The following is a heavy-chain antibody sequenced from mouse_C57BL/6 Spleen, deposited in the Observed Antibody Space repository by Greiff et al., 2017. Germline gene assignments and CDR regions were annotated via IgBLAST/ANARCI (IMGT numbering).Heavy chain of an antibody. J-gene: IGHJ1*03. CDR2: IRLKSDNNAT. CDR1: GFTFSNYW. V-gene: IGHV6-3*01. CDR3: TGGTTVVEWYFDV. Sequence: EVQVEESGGGLVQPGGSMKLSCVASGFTFSNYWMNWVRQSPEKGLEWVAHIRLKSDNNATHDAESVKGRFTISRDDSKSSVYLQMNILSAEDSGIYYCTGGTTVVEWYFDVWGTGTTLTVSS. D-gene: IGHD1-1*01.